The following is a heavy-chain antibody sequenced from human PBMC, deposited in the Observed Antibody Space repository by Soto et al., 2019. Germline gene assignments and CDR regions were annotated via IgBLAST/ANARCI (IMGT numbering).Heavy chain of an antibody. CDR3: AKDIIVDIFMITGHHYNGVDV. D-gene: IGHD3-16*01. J-gene: IGHJ6*02. Sequence: GGSLRLSCAASGFIFDDYAMHWVRQAPGKGLEWVSLITWDGGSTFYADTVKGRFTISRYNSKNSLYLQMNSLRVEDTALYFCAKDIIVDIFMITGHHYNGVDVWGPGTTVTVSS. CDR2: ITWDGGST. CDR1: GFIFDDYA. V-gene: IGHV3-43D*04.